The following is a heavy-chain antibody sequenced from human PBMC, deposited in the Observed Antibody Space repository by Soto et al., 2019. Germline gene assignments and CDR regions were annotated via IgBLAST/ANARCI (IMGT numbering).Heavy chain of an antibody. CDR2: ISGSGGST. V-gene: IGHV3-23*01. CDR1: GFTFSSYA. CDR3: AKDQYSGSSEYFYYGLDV. J-gene: IGHJ6*02. D-gene: IGHD6-6*01. Sequence: VQLLESGGGLVQPGGSLRLSCAASGFTFSSYAMSWVRQAPGKGLEWVSAISGSGGSTYYADSVKGRFTISRDSAKDTRYLQMHSRRAEDTAVYYCAKDQYSGSSEYFYYGLDVWGQGTLVTVSS.